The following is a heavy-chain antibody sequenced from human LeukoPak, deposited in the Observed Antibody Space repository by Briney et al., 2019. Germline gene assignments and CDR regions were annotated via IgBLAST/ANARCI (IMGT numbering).Heavy chain of an antibody. CDR3: ARGTPLLGFDY. J-gene: IGHJ4*02. CDR2: IYAGGST. V-gene: IGHV3-66*01. D-gene: IGHD3-10*01. Sequence: PGGSLRLSCAASGFTVSSNYMSWVRQAPGKGLEWASVIYAGGSTYYADSVKGRFTISRGNSKNTLYLQMNSLRAEDTAVYYCARGTPLLGFDYWGQGTLVTVSS. CDR1: GFTVSSNY.